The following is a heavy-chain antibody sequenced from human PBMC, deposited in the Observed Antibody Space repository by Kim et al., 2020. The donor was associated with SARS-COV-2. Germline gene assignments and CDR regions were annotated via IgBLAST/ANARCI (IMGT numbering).Heavy chain of an antibody. CDR3: AKDRPEGYSGYPGYYFDY. V-gene: IGHV3-30*18. J-gene: IGHJ4*02. CDR1: GFTFSSYG. Sequence: GALRLSCAASGFTFSSYGMHWVRQAPGKGLEWVAVISYDGSNKYYADSVKGRFTISRDNSKNTLYLQMNSLRAEDTAVYYCAKDRPEGYSGYPGYYFDYWGQGTLVTVSS. CDR2: ISYDGSNK. D-gene: IGHD5-12*01.